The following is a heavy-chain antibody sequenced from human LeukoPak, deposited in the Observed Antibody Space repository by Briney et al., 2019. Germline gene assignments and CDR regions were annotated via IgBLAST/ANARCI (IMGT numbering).Heavy chain of an antibody. CDR2: IRYGGSNK. D-gene: IGHD3-22*01. Sequence: PGGSLRLSYAASGFTFSSYGMHWVRQAPGKGLEWVAFIRYGGSNKYYADSVEGRFTIPRDNSKNTLYLQMNSLRAEDTAVYYCAKDSTYYDSSGEGGYWGQGTLVTVSS. CDR1: GFTFSSYG. J-gene: IGHJ4*02. CDR3: AKDSTYYDSSGEGGY. V-gene: IGHV3-30*02.